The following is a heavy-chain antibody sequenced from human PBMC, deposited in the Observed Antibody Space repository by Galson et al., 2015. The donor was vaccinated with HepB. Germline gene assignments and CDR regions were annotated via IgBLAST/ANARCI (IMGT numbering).Heavy chain of an antibody. J-gene: IGHJ4*02. V-gene: IGHV1-18*01. D-gene: IGHD1-26*01. Sequence: SVKVSCKASGFTFTNSAIQWVRQARGQRLEWMGWISAYNGNTNYAQKLQGRVTMTTDTSTSTAYMELRSLRSDDTAVYYCARHYPHEIRGSGSYYDYWGQGTLVTVSS. CDR2: ISAYNGNT. CDR3: ARHYPHEIRGSGSYYDY. CDR1: GFTFTNSA.